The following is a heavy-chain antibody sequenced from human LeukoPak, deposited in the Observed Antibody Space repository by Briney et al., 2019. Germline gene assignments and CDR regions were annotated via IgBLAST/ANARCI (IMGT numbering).Heavy chain of an antibody. CDR1: GVSISSGSYY. D-gene: IGHD2-8*01. J-gene: IGHJ4*02. Sequence: PSQTLSLTCTVSGVSISSGSYYWSWIRQPAGKGLEWIGRIYTSGSTNYNPSLKSRVTISVDTSKNQFSLKLSSVTAADTAVYYCARDRVGYCTNGVCSFDYWGQGTLVTVSS. CDR3: ARDRVGYCTNGVCSFDY. V-gene: IGHV4-61*02. CDR2: IYTSGST.